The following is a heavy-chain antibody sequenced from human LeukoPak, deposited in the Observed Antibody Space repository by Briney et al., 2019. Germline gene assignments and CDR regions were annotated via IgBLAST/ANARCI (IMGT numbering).Heavy chain of an antibody. D-gene: IGHD1-14*01. CDR3: ARGPRYYAFDI. CDR2: IYHSGST. J-gene: IGHJ3*02. V-gene: IGHV4-38-2*02. Sequence: ASETLSLTCTVSGYSISSGYYWGWIRQPPGKGLEWIGSIYHSGSTNYNPSLKSRVTISVDTSKNQFSLKLSSVTAADTAVYYCARGPRYYAFDIWGQGTMVTVSS. CDR1: GYSISSGYY.